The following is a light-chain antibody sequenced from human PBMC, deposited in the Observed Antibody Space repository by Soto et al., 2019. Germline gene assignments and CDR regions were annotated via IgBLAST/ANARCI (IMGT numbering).Light chain of an antibody. V-gene: IGKV1-5*03. Sequence: DIQMTQSPSTLSGYVGDIVTITCRASQTISSWLAWYQQKPGKAPKLLIYKASTLKSGVPSRFSGSGSGTEFTLTISSLQPDDFATYYGQHYHSYSEAFGQGTKVDIK. CDR3: QHYHSYSEA. CDR1: QTISSW. J-gene: IGKJ1*01. CDR2: KAS.